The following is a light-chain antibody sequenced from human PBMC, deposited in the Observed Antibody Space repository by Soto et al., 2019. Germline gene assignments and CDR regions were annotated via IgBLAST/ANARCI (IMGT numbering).Light chain of an antibody. CDR2: EVS. CDR3: SSYTSSSTLYV. V-gene: IGLV2-14*01. Sequence: QSALTQPASVSGSPGQSITISCTGTSSDVGGYNYVSWYQQHAGKAPKLMIYEVSNRPSGVSNRFSGSKSGNTASLTISGLQAEDEADYYCSSYTSSSTLYVFGIGTQLPVL. CDR1: SSDVGGYNY. J-gene: IGLJ1*01.